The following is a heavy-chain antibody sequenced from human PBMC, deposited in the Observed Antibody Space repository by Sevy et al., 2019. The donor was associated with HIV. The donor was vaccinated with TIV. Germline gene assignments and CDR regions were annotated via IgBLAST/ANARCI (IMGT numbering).Heavy chain of an antibody. CDR3: TRTTSGRFDY. D-gene: IGHD6-19*01. V-gene: IGHV6-1*01. CDR2: TYYRSTWHN. CDR1: GDGVSSNSVS. J-gene: IGHJ4*02. Sequence: SQTLSLTCAISGDGVSSNSVSWNWIRQSPSRCLEWLGRTYYRSTWHNDYAVSVKSRITINPDTSKHQFSLQLNSVTPEDTAVYYCTRTTSGRFDYWGQGTPVTVSS.